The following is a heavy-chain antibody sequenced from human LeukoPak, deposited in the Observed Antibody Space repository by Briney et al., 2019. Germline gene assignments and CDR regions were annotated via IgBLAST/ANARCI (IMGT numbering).Heavy chain of an antibody. D-gene: IGHD7-27*01. CDR1: GFTVSSNS. V-gene: IGHV3-66*03. Sequence: GGSLRLSCTVSGFTVSSNSMSWVRQAPGKGLEWVSFIYSGTIHYSDSVKGRFTISRDNSKNTLYLQMNSLRAEDTAVYYCARGSLTGDYYFDYWGQGTLVTVSS. J-gene: IGHJ4*02. CDR3: ARGSLTGDYYFDY. CDR2: IYSGTI.